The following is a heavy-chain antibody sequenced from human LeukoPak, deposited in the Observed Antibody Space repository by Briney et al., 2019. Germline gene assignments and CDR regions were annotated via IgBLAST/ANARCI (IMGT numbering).Heavy chain of an antibody. CDR1: GFTFSTYG. CDR2: ISSSSSYI. D-gene: IGHD3-22*01. J-gene: IGHJ5*02. CDR3: ARDYYDSSGYVWFDP. V-gene: IGHV3-21*01. Sequence: GGTLRLSCVASGFTFSTYGMSWVRQAPGKGLEWVSSISSSSSYIYYADSVKGRFTISRDNAKNSLYLQMNSLRAEDTAVYYCARDYYDSSGYVWFDPWGQGTLVTVSS.